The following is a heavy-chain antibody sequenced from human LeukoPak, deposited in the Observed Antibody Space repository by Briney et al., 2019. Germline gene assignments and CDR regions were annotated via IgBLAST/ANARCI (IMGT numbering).Heavy chain of an antibody. CDR2: IYYSGST. D-gene: IGHD3-3*01. J-gene: IGHJ4*02. CDR1: GGSISSYY. Sequence: SETLSLTCTVSGGSISSYYWSWIRQPPGKGLEWIGYIYYSGSTNYNPSLKSRVTIPVDTSKNQFSLKLSSVTAADTAVYYCARALGFWSGYPFDYWGQGTLVTVSS. CDR3: ARALGFWSGYPFDY. V-gene: IGHV4-59*01.